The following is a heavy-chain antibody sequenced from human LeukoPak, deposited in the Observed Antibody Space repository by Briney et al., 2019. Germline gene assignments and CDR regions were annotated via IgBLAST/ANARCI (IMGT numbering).Heavy chain of an antibody. CDR1: GYTVTGYY. J-gene: IGHJ4*02. D-gene: IGHD3-22*01. CDR2: INPYNGGT. Sequence: ASVKVSCKASGYTVTGYYLHWVRQAPGQGLEWMGWINPYNGGTNFAQRFQGRVIMTRDTSISTTYMELSRLRSDDTAVYYCARNYDSSGYYYGDFDLWGQGTLVTVSS. CDR3: ARNYDSSGYYYGDFDL. V-gene: IGHV1-2*02.